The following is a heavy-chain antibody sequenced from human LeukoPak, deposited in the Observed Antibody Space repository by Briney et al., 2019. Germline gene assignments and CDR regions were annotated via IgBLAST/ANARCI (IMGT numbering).Heavy chain of an antibody. CDR2: MNPNSGNT. CDR3: ARVYGTYYYGSGSYYNYRDGMDV. Sequence: ASVKVSCKASEYTFTSYDINWVRQATGQGLEWMGWMNPNSGNTVYAQKFQGRVTMTRDTSISTAYMELSSLRSEDTAVYYCARVYGTYYYGSGSYYNYRDGMDVWGQGTTVTVSS. J-gene: IGHJ6*02. CDR1: EYTFTSYD. V-gene: IGHV1-8*01. D-gene: IGHD3-10*01.